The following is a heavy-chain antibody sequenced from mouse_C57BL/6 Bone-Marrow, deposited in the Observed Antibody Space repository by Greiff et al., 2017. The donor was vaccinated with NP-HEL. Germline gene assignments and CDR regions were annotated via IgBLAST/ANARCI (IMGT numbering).Heavy chain of an antibody. CDR3: TQTAQASFDY. V-gene: IGHV14-4*01. J-gene: IGHJ2*01. D-gene: IGHD3-2*02. CDR1: GFNIKDDY. CDR2: IDPENGDT. Sequence: EVQRVESGAELVRPGASVKLSCTASGFNIKDDYMHWVKQRPEQGLEWIGWIDPENGDTEYASKFQGKATITADTSSNTAYLQLSSLTSEDTAVYYCTQTAQASFDYWGQGTTLTVSS.